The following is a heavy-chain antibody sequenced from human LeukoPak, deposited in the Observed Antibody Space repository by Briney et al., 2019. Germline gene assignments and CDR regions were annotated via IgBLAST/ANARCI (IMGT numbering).Heavy chain of an antibody. Sequence: SETLSLTCSVSGGSISSGGYYWSWIRQPPGKGLEWIGYIYHSGSTYYNPSLKSRVTISVDRSKNQFSLKLSSVTAADTAVHYCARDWDILRSGLDAFDIWGQGTMVTVSS. J-gene: IGHJ3*02. CDR1: GGSISSGGYY. CDR2: IYHSGST. V-gene: IGHV4-30-2*01. CDR3: ARDWDILRSGLDAFDI. D-gene: IGHD1-26*01.